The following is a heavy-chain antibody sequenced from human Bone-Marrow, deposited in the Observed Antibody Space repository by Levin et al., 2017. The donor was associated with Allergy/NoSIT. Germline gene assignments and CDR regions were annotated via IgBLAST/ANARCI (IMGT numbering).Heavy chain of an antibody. V-gene: IGHV1-69*04. Sequence: SVKVSCKASGGTFSSYAISWVRQAPGQGLEWMGRIIPILGIANYAQKFQGRVTITADKSTSTAYMELSSLRSEDTAVYYCASPRAGQQLTSFAFDIWGQGTMVTVSS. CDR3: ASPRAGQQLTSFAFDI. CDR2: IIPILGIA. D-gene: IGHD6-13*01. J-gene: IGHJ3*02. CDR1: GGTFSSYA.